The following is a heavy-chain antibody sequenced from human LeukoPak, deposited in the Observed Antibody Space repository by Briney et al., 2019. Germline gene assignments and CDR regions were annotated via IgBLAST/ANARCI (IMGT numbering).Heavy chain of an antibody. CDR2: INHSGST. V-gene: IGHV4-34*01. CDR1: GGSFSGYY. J-gene: IGHJ6*04. CDR3: ARAHLDV. Sequence: SETLSLTCALYGGSFSGYYWRCIRQPPGKGVEWIGEINHSGSTNYNPSLKSRVNLSVDTCKKQFSPKMDPVDAADKGVYERARAHLDVWGKGTTVTVSS.